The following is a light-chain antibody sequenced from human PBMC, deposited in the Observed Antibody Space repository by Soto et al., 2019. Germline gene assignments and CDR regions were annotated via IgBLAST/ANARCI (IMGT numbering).Light chain of an antibody. CDR2: EVS. CDR1: SSDVGGYNY. CDR3: SSYTSSSTFYV. Sequence: QSVLTQPASVSGSPGQSITISCTGTSSDVGGYNYVSWYQQHPGKAPNLVIYEVSNRPSGVSNRFSGSKSGNTASLTISGLQAEDEADYYCSSYTSSSTFYVFGTGTKVTVL. J-gene: IGLJ1*01. V-gene: IGLV2-14*01.